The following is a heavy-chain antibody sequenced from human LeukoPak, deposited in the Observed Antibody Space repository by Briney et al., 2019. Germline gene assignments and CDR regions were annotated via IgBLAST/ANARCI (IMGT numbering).Heavy chain of an antibody. D-gene: IGHD5-18*01. CDR2: IYYSGST. V-gene: IGHV4-59*11. Sequence: PSETLSLTRTVSGDSIRSHYWSWIRQPPGKGLEWIGYIYYSGSTNYNPSLESRVTISVDTSNNQFSLKLSSVTAADTAVYYCARDGRRGYSYGSTGFDSWGQGTLVTVSS. J-gene: IGHJ4*02. CDR3: ARDGRRGYSYGSTGFDS. CDR1: GDSIRSHY.